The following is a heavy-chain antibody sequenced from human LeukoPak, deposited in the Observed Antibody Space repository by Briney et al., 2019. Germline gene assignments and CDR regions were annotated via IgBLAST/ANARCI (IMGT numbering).Heavy chain of an antibody. Sequence: SETLSVTCTVSGGSISSYFWSWIRQPPGKGLGWIGYIYYSGSTNYKPSLKSRVTISVDTSKNQFSLKLSSVTAADTAVYCCAREGPDNWFDPWGQGTLVTVSS. CDR3: AREGPDNWFDP. CDR1: GGSISSYF. V-gene: IGHV4-59*01. CDR2: IYYSGST. J-gene: IGHJ5*02.